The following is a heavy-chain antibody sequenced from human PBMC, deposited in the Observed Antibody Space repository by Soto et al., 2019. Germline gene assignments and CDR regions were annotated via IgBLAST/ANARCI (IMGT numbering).Heavy chain of an antibody. CDR3: ARDHCISTSCHYPNWFEP. D-gene: IGHD2-2*01. CDR2: IYYSGST. J-gene: IGHJ5*02. V-gene: IGHV4-59*06. CDR1: GGSISSYY. Sequence: SETLSLTCTVSGGSISSYYWSWIRQPPGKGLEWIGYIYYSGSTYYNPSLKSRVTISVDTSKNQFSLKLSSVTAADTAVYYCARDHCISTSCHYPNWFEPWGQGTLVTVSS.